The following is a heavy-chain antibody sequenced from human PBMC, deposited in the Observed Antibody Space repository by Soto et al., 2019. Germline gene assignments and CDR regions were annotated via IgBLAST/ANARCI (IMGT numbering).Heavy chain of an antibody. CDR3: ASTMVRGVTSYYYYGMDV. V-gene: IGHV4-61*01. D-gene: IGHD3-10*01. CDR1: GFSVSSGRCY. Sequence: XETLSLPCTVSGFSVSSGRCYWSWPRQPPGKGLEWIGYIYYSGSTNYNPSLKSRVTISVDTSKNQFSLKLSSVTAAETAGYYCASTMVRGVTSYYYYGMDVWGQGTTVTVSS. J-gene: IGHJ6*02. CDR2: IYYSGST.